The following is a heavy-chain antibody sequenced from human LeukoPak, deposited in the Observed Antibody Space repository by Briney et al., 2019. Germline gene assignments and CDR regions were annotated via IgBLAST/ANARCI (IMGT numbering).Heavy chain of an antibody. J-gene: IGHJ3*02. CDR3: ARRLTGNNAFDI. D-gene: IGHD7-27*01. CDR2: IKQDGSES. Sequence: GGSLRLSCAAPGFTFSSYRMSWVRQAPGTGLQWVANIKQDGSESYYVDSVKGRFTISRDNAKNSLYLQMNSLRAEDTAVYYCARRLTGNNAFDIWGQGTMVTVSS. CDR1: GFTFSSYR. V-gene: IGHV3-7*05.